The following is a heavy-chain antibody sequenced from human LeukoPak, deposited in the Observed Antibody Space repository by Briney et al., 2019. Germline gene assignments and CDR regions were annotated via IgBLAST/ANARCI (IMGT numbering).Heavy chain of an antibody. D-gene: IGHD3-22*01. CDR3: AKGSSGYYLSYFDY. CDR1: GFTFSDSH. J-gene: IGHJ4*02. Sequence: GGSLRLSCAVSGFTFSDSHMSWIRQAPGKGLDWLACISSSSHVIYYADSVKGRFTISRDNAKNSLYLQMNSLRAEDTAVYYCAKGSSGYYLSYFDYWGQGTLVTVSS. CDR2: ISSSSHVI. V-gene: IGHV3-11*01.